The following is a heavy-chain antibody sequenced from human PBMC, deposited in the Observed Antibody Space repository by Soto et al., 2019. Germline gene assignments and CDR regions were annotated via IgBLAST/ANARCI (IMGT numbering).Heavy chain of an antibody. J-gene: IGHJ6*02. CDR3: ARGGGSGSYSTTYYYYGMDV. CDR2: IIPIFGTA. D-gene: IGHD3-10*01. V-gene: IGHV1-69*13. CDR1: GGTFSSYA. Sequence: GASVKVSCKASGGTFSSYAISWVRQAPGQGLEWMGGIIPIFGTANYAQKFQGRVTITADESTSTAYMELSSLRSEDTAVYYCARGGGSGSYSTTYYYYGMDVWGQGTTVTVSS.